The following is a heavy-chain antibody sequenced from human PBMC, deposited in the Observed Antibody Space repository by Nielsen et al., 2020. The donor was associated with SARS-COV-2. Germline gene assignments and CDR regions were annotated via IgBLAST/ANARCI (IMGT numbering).Heavy chain of an antibody. Sequence: GESLKISCLASGFSFSSHSLTWVRQAPGKGLEWLSYISSYSDTIYYADSLRGRFTISRDNSKNTMYLEMNSLRAEDTAIYYCARDDGSSFGEGYMDVWGKGTAVTVSS. CDR2: ISSYSDTI. CDR1: GFSFSSHS. V-gene: IGHV3-48*01. J-gene: IGHJ6*03. CDR3: ARDDGSSFGEGYMDV. D-gene: IGHD3-3*02.